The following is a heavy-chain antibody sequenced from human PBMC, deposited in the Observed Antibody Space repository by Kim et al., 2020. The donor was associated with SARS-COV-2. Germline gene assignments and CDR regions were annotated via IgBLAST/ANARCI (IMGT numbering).Heavy chain of an antibody. CDR1: DGSISSSNW. J-gene: IGHJ4*02. Sequence: SETLSLTCAVSDGSISSSNWWSWVRQPPGKGLEWIGKIYHSGSTNYNPSLKSRVTISVDKSKDQFSLKLSSVTAADTAVYYCARASHFGTAFDSWGQGTLVTVSS. CDR3: ARASHFGTAFDS. D-gene: IGHD3-16*01. CDR2: IYHSGST. V-gene: IGHV4-4*02.